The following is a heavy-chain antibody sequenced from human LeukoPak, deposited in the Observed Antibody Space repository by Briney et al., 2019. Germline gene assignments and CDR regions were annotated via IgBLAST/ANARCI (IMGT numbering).Heavy chain of an antibody. J-gene: IGHJ4*02. V-gene: IGHV3-64*04. D-gene: IGHD4/OR15-4a*01. CDR1: GFTYTNDA. CDR2: ISSNGGST. Sequence: GGSLRLSSSVRGFTYTNDAMYTVRQAPGKGLEYVSAISSNGGSTYYADSVKGRFTISRDNSKNTLYLQMNSLRDEDTAVYSCAGVGAGSFPHYWGQGTLVTVSS. CDR3: AGVGAGSFPHY.